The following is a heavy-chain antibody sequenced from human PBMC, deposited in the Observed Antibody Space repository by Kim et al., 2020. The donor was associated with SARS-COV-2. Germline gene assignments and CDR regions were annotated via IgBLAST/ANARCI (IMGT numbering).Heavy chain of an antibody. D-gene: IGHD7-27*01. V-gene: IGHV4-59*09. CDR3: ARGSGVAGEGYWYFDL. Sequence: LKSRVTISIDTSKNQFSLKLSSVTAADTAVYYCARGSGVAGEGYWYFDLWGRGTLVTVSS. J-gene: IGHJ2*01.